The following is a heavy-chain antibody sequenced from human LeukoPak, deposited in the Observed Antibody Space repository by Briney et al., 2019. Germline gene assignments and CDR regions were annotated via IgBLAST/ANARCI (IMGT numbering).Heavy chain of an antibody. CDR1: GYSISSGYY. V-gene: IGHV4-38-2*02. CDR3: ASDSSGYKWYFDL. Sequence: SETLSLTCTVSGYSISSGYYWGWIRQPPGKWLEWIGSIYHSGSTYYNPSLKSRVTISVDTSKNQFSLKLSSVTAADTAVYYCASDSSGYKWYFDLWGRGTLVTVSS. D-gene: IGHD3-22*01. J-gene: IGHJ2*01. CDR2: IYHSGST.